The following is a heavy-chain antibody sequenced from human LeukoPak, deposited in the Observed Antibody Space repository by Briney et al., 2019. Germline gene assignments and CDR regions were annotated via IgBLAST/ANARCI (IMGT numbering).Heavy chain of an antibody. D-gene: IGHD3-10*01. CDR2: IYTSGST. CDR1: GGSISSYY. CDR3: ARGSGSGSYYNGFDY. J-gene: IGHJ4*02. V-gene: IGHV4-4*07. Sequence: SETLSLTCTVSGGSISSYYWSWIRQPAGKGLEWIGRIYTSGSTNYNPSLKRRVTMSVGTYKNQFSLKLSSVAAADTAVYYCARGSGSGSYYNGFDYWGQGTLVTVSS.